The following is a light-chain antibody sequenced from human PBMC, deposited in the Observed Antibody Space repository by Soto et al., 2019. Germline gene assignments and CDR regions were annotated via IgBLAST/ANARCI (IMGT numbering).Light chain of an antibody. CDR3: SSYTSSSTSVV. V-gene: IGLV2-14*01. J-gene: IGLJ2*01. CDR1: SSDVGGYNY. CDR2: DVS. Sequence: QSALTQPASVSGSPGQSITISCTGTSSDVGGYNYVSWYQPHPGKAPKLMIYDVSNRPSGVSNRFSGSKSGNTASLTISGLPAEDEADYYCSSYTSSSTSVVFGGGTKLTVL.